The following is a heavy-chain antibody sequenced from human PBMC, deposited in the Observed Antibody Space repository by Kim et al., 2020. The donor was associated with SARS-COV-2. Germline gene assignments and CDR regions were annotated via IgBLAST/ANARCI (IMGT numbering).Heavy chain of an antibody. V-gene: IGHV3-11*06. Sequence: GGSLRLSCAASGFSFSDYYMTWIRQAPGQGLEWISDISSSGHTSYADSVKGRFTISRDSDTKSLYLQMISLRAEDTAVYYCARDRDGYNSFDFWGQGTLVTVSS. CDR1: GFSFSDYY. J-gene: IGHJ4*02. CDR3: ARDRDGYNSFDF. CDR2: ISSSGHT. D-gene: IGHD5-12*01.